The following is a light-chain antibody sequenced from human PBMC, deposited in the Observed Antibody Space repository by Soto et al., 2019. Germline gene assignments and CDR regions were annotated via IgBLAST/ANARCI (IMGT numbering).Light chain of an antibody. V-gene: IGKV3-15*01. J-gene: IGKJ4*01. CDR2: GAS. Sequence: EIVMTQSPATLSVSPGETATLSCRASQSVSSNLAWYQQKPGQAPRLVIYGASTRASGIPARFSGSGSGTEFTLTLDSLQSEDFAIYYCQQYSNWPPLTFGGGTKVEIK. CDR1: QSVSSN. CDR3: QQYSNWPPLT.